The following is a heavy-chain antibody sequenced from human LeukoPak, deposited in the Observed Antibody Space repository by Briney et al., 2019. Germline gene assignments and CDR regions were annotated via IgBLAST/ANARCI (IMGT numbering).Heavy chain of an antibody. V-gene: IGHV4-39*01. J-gene: IGHJ4*02. CDR3: TRHAEYRGSGYY. CDR2: IYYSGST. Sequence: HPSETLSLTCTVSGGSISSSSYYWGWIRQPPGKGLEWIGSIYYSGSTYYNPSLKSRVTISVDTSKNQFSLKLSSVTAADTAVYYCTRHAEYRGSGYYWGQGTLVTVSS. D-gene: IGHD3-22*01. CDR1: GGSISSSSYY.